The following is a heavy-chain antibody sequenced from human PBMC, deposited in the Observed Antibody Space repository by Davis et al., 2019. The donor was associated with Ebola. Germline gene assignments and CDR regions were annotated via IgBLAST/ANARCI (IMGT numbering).Heavy chain of an antibody. D-gene: IGHD2-8*02. CDR3: AKEDHESGPNWFGP. J-gene: IGHJ5*02. V-gene: IGHV3-43*01. CDR1: GFTFDDYT. Sequence: PGGSLRLSCAASGFTFDDYTMHWVRQAPGKGLEWVSLISWDGGSTYYADSVKGRFTISRDNSKNTLYLQMNSLRAEDTAMYYCAKEDHESGPNWFGPWGQGTLVTVSS. CDR2: ISWDGGST.